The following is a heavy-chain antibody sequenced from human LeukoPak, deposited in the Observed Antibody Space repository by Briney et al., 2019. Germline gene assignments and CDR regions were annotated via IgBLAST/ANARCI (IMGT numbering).Heavy chain of an antibody. Sequence: GGSLRLSCAASGFTFNNYAMSWVRQAPGKGLEWVSAVCAGGTVTYYADSVRGRFTISRDNSNKKVFLQMNSLRADDTAVYYCAKAGWYSAKTYATYDDSYDIWGRGTMVTVSS. CDR1: GFTFNNYA. J-gene: IGHJ3*02. D-gene: IGHD1-26*01. V-gene: IGHV3-23*01. CDR2: VCAGGTVT. CDR3: AKAGWYSAKTYATYDDSYDI.